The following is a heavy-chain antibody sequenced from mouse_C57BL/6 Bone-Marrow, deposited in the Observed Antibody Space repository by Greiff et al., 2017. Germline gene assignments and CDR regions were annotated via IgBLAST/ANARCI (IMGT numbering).Heavy chain of an antibody. D-gene: IGHD1-1*01. J-gene: IGHJ4*01. Sequence: VQLQQSGAELAKPGASVKLSCKASGYTFPSYWMHWVKQRPGQGLEWIGYINPSSGYTKYNQKFKDKATLTADKSSSTAYMQLSSLTYEDSAVYYCARYYYGSSYAMDYWGQGTSVTGSS. CDR3: ARYYYGSSYAMDY. CDR2: INPSSGYT. CDR1: GYTFPSYW. V-gene: IGHV1-7*01.